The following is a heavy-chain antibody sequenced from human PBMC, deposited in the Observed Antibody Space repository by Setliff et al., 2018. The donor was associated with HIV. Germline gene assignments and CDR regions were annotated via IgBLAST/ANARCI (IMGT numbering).Heavy chain of an antibody. CDR3: ARGLPYSHYMDV. Sequence: ASVKVSCKASGYIFTDYYMHWVQQAPGEGLEWMGRVDPQDGETKYAEKFQGRVTITADTSTDTSDMELSSLRSEDTAVYYCARGLPYSHYMDVWDKGTTVTVSS. V-gene: IGHV1-69-2*01. CDR2: VDPQDGET. J-gene: IGHJ6*03. CDR1: GYIFTDYY.